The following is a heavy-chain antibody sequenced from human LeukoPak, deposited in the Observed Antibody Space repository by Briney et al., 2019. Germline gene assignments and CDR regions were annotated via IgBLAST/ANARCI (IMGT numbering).Heavy chain of an antibody. CDR2: IYYSGST. D-gene: IGHD6-19*01. CDR3: ASSLWGYSST. V-gene: IGHV4-59*01. CDR1: GGSISSYY. Sequence: SETLSLTCTVSGGSISSYYWSWIRQPPGKGLEWLGYIYYSGSTNYNPSLKSRVTISVDTSKNQFSLKLSSVTAADTAVYYCASSLWGYSSTWGQGTLVTVSS. J-gene: IGHJ5*02.